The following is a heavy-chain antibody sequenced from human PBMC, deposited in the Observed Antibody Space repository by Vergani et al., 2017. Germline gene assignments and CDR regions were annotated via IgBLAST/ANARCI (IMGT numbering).Heavy chain of an antibody. J-gene: IGHJ6*03. CDR1: GGSFTSYH. CDR2: IDHTGRP. CDR3: ARVNTETNGHLYYYYYMDV. Sequence: QVQLQQWGGGLLKPSETLSLTCVVNGGSFTSYHWTWIRQSPGEGLEWVGDIDHTGRPEYNPSLKSRLTMSVDKSRNPFSLTLNSVTATDTAIYFCARVNTETNGHLYYYYYMDVWGQGTAVTVS. D-gene: IGHD4-11*01. V-gene: IGHV4-34*01.